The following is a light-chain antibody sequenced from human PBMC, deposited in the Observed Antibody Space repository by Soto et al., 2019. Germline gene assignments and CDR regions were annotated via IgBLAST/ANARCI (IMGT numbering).Light chain of an antibody. CDR3: QQYRSSPGT. Sequence: EMVLTQSPGTLSLSPGERATLSCRASQTVSSTYLAWYQQKPGQAPRLLIYGASNRATGIPDRFSGSGSGTDFTLTISRLEPEDFAVYYCQQYRSSPGTFGQGTKV. CDR2: GAS. V-gene: IGKV3-20*01. CDR1: QTVSSTY. J-gene: IGKJ1*01.